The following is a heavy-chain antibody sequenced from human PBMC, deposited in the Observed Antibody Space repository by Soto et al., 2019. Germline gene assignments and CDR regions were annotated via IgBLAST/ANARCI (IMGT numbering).Heavy chain of an antibody. CDR1: GYSFTSYW. Sequence: PGESLKISCKGSGYSFTSYWISWVRQMPGKGLEWMGRIDPSDSYTNYSSSFQGHVTISADKSISTAYLQWSSLKASDTAMYYCATPYYGDYPPDYYYYGMDVWGQGTTVTVSS. CDR3: ATPYYGDYPPDYYYYGMDV. V-gene: IGHV5-10-1*01. J-gene: IGHJ6*02. D-gene: IGHD4-17*01. CDR2: IDPSDSYT.